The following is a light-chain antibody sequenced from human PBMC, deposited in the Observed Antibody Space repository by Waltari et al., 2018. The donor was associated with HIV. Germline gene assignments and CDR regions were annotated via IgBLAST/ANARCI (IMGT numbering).Light chain of an antibody. CDR3: QQYGGSPLYT. CDR1: QTVSSNY. Sequence: ENVLTQSPVILSLSPWSRATLSCCSSQTVSSNYLAWYQPKHGQAPRVLIYGASSKAADIPDRFSGSGSGTDFTLTISRLEPEDFAVYYCQQYGGSPLYTFGQGTKLEIK. CDR2: GAS. V-gene: IGKV3-20*01. J-gene: IGKJ2*01.